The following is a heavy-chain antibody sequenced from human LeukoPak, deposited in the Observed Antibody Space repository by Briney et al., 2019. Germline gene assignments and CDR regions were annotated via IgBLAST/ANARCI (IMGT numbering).Heavy chain of an antibody. Sequence: ASVKLSCKASGYTFTSYDISWVRQATGQGLEWMGWMNPNSGNTGYAQKFKGRVTMTRDTSISTAYMELSRLRSDDTAVYYCARDRCSSTSCYLDYWGQGTLVTVSS. D-gene: IGHD2-2*01. CDR3: ARDRCSSTSCYLDY. J-gene: IGHJ4*02. CDR1: GYTFTSYD. CDR2: MNPNSGNT. V-gene: IGHV1-8*01.